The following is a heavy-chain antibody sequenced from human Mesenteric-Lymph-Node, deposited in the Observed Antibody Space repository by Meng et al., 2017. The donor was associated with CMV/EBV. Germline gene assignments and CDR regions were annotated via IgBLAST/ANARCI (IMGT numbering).Heavy chain of an antibody. D-gene: IGHD6-13*01. CDR3: AHSSGIAAAGPFYFDY. J-gene: IGHJ4*02. Sequence: HITLKESCPTLVKATQTLSMTCTFPGFSLSTSGVGVGWIRQPPGKALEWLALIYWDDDKRYSPSLKSRLTITKDTSKNQVVLTMTNMDPVDTATYYCAHSSGIAAAGPFYFDYWGQGTLVTVSS. CDR2: IYWDDDK. V-gene: IGHV2-5*02. CDR1: GFSLSTSGVG.